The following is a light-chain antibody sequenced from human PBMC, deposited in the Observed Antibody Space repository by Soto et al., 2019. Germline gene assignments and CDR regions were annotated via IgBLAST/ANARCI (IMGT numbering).Light chain of an antibody. CDR3: QQYGSSPWT. J-gene: IGKJ1*01. CDR2: GAS. Sequence: ETVLTQSPGTLSLSPGVRATLSGRASQTIRSNYLAWYRQTPGQAPRLLIYGASNRATGIADRFSGSGSGTDFTLIISRLEPEDFALYYCQQYGSSPWTFGQGTQVEIK. V-gene: IGKV3-20*01. CDR1: QTIRSNY.